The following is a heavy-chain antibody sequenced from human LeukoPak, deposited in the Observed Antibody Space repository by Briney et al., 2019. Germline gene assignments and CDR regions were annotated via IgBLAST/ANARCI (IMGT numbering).Heavy chain of an antibody. J-gene: IGHJ4*02. Sequence: SETLSLTCTVSGGSISSYYWSWIRQPAGKGLEWIGRIYTSGSTNYNPSLKSRVTMSVDTPKNQFSLKLSSVTAADTAVYYCASEKRWLQSNGFDYWGQGTLVTVSS. CDR2: IYTSGST. CDR1: GGSISSYY. D-gene: IGHD5-24*01. V-gene: IGHV4-4*07. CDR3: ASEKRWLQSNGFDY.